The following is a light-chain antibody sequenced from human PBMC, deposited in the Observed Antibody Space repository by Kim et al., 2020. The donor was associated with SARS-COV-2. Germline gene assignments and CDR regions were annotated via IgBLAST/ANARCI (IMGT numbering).Light chain of an antibody. CDR1: RTDNNTY. Sequence: PGERATVTSSASRTDNNTYSVSYHQQHREAPRHLIIGASCSATGVPQTRSGGGGAAALTLTIIRMEHDDFAVYYCQQYYDCRGWTFGPGTKVDIK. V-gene: IGKV3-20*01. CDR3: QQYYDCRGWT. CDR2: GAS. J-gene: IGKJ1*01.